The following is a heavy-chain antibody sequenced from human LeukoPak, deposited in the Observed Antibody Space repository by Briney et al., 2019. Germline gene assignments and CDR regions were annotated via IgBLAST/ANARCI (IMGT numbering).Heavy chain of an antibody. J-gene: IGHJ4*02. CDR1: GFTFSSYA. CDR2: ISYDGSNK. CDR3: AMADSSGWYDY. V-gene: IGHV3-30-3*01. D-gene: IGHD6-19*01. Sequence: GGSLRLSCAASGFTFSSYAMHWVRQAPGKGLEWVAVISYDGSNKYYADSVKGRFTISRDNSKNTLYLQMNSLRAEDTAVHYCAMADSSGWYDYWGQGTLVTVSS.